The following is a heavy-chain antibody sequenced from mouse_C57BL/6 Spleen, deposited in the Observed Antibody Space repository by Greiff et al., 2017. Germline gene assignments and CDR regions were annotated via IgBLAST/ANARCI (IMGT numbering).Heavy chain of an antibody. D-gene: IGHD1-1*01. CDR2: IYPRDGST. CDR1: GYTFTSYD. J-gene: IGHJ4*01. Sequence: LMESGPELVKPGASVKLSCKASGYTFTSYDINWVKQRPGQGLEWIGWIYPRDGSTKYNEKFKGKATLTVDTSSSTAYMELHSLTSEDSAVYFCARPPYYGGSFYAMDYWGQGTSVTVSS. CDR3: ARPPYYGGSFYAMDY. V-gene: IGHV1-85*01.